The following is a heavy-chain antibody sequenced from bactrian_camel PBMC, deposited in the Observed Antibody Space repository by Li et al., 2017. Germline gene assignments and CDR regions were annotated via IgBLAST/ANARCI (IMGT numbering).Heavy chain of an antibody. D-gene: IGHD1*01. CDR3: AAGGHNLDVRSYSG. J-gene: IGHJ4*01. CDR2: IFRRGVST. V-gene: IGHV3S25*01. Sequence: QLVESGGGLVQPGGSLQLSCAASGFTFSSYWMCWVRQAPGKEREGVATIFRRGVSTWYKDSVRGRFTVSQDNAKNEVYLEMNNLKPEDTAMYYCAAGGHNLDVRSYSGWGQGTQVTVS. CDR1: GFTFSSYW.